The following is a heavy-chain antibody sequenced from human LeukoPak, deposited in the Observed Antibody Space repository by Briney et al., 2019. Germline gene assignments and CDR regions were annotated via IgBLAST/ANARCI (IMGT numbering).Heavy chain of an antibody. CDR3: ARDPCHGALDY. J-gene: IGHJ4*02. V-gene: IGHV3-7*03. D-gene: IGHD2-2*01. CDR2: LKQDGTEE. Sequence: GGSLRLSCAASGFSFKSYAMSWVRRAPGKGLEWVANLKQDGTEEYYVDSVRGRFSISKDNAKNSLYLQMNSLRAEDTAVYYCARDPCHGALDYWGQGALVTVSS. CDR1: GFSFKSYA.